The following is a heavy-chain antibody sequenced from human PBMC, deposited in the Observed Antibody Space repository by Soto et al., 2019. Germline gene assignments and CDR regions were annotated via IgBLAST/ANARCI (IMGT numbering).Heavy chain of an antibody. Sequence: EVQLVESGGGLVQPGGSLRLSCAASGFTFKTYWMTWVRQAPGKGLERVANIKQDGSEKYYVDFVRGRFTISRDNAKNSLYLQMDSLRVKETAVYYCARVANRYFDLWGRGTLVTVSS. V-gene: IGHV3-7*01. CDR3: ARVANRYFDL. CDR1: GFTFKTYW. CDR2: IKQDGSEK. J-gene: IGHJ2*01.